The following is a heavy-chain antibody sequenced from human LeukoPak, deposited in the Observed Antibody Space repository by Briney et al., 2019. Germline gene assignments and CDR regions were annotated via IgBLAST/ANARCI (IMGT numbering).Heavy chain of an antibody. Sequence: ASVKVSCKASGYTFTSYAMNWVRQAPGQGLEWMGWINPNSGGTNYAQKFQGRVTMTRDTSISTAYMELSRLRSDDTAVYYCARVYGSYGLWPRVDYWGQGTLVTVSS. D-gene: IGHD5-18*01. CDR2: INPNSGGT. CDR3: ARVYGSYGLWPRVDY. J-gene: IGHJ4*02. V-gene: IGHV1-2*02. CDR1: GYTFTSYA.